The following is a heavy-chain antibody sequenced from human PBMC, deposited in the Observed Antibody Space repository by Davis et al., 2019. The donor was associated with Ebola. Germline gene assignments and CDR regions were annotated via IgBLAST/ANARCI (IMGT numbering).Heavy chain of an antibody. J-gene: IGHJ4*02. Sequence: AASVKGSCKASGYTFTSYAMHWVRQAPGQRLEWMGWINAGNGNTKYSQKFQGRVTITRDTSASTAYMELSSLRSEDTAVYYCARDQVYYYDSSGDLWYWGQGTLVTVSS. CDR1: GYTFTSYA. D-gene: IGHD3-22*01. CDR2: INAGNGNT. CDR3: ARDQVYYYDSSGDLWY. V-gene: IGHV1-3*01.